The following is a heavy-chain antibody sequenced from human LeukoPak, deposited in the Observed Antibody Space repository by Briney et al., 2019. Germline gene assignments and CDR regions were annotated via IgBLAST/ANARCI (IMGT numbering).Heavy chain of an antibody. V-gene: IGHV4-38-2*01. Sequence: NPSETLSLTCADSGYSISSGYYWGWIRQPPGKGLEWIGSIYHSGSTYYNPSLKSRVTISVDTSKNQFSLKLSSVTAADTAVYYCARNPPPHYDYVWGSYRPYFDYWGQGTLVTVSS. CDR1: GYSISSGYY. CDR2: IYHSGST. D-gene: IGHD3-16*02. CDR3: ARNPPPHYDYVWGSYRPYFDY. J-gene: IGHJ4*02.